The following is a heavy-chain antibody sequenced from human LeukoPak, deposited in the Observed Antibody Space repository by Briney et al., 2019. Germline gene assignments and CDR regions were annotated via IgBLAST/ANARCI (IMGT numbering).Heavy chain of an antibody. CDR2: ISSSSSYI. CDR1: GFTFSSYA. J-gene: IGHJ3*02. D-gene: IGHD6-13*01. Sequence: GGSLRLSCAASGFTFSSYAMNWVRQAPGKGLEWVSSISSSSSYIYYADSVKGRFTISRDNAKNSLYLQMNSLRAEDTAVYYCASLSIAAAGPDAFDIWGQGTMVTVSP. V-gene: IGHV3-21*01. CDR3: ASLSIAAAGPDAFDI.